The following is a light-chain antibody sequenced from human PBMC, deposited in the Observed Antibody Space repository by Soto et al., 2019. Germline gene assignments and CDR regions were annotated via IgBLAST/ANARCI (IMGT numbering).Light chain of an antibody. J-gene: IGLJ1*01. CDR3: SSYTSGSTLYV. CDR1: SSDVGGYDY. V-gene: IGLV2-14*01. Sequence: QSALTQPASVSGSPGRSITISCTGTSSDVGGYDYVSWYQQHPGKAPRLMIYKASNRPSGVSHRFSGSRSGNTASLTISGLQAEDEADYYCSSYTSGSTLYVFGTGTKV. CDR2: KAS.